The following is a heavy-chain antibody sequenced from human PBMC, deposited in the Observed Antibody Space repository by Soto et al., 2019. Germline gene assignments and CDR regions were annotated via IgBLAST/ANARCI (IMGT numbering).Heavy chain of an antibody. D-gene: IGHD3-3*01. CDR2: IYYSGST. Sequence: QLQLQESGPGLVKPSETLSLTCTVSGGSISSSSYYWGWIRQPPGKGLEWIGSIYYSGSTYYNPSLKRRVTISVDTSKNQFALKLSSVTAADTAVYYCARFTIFGVANWFDPWGQGTLVTVSS. V-gene: IGHV4-39*01. J-gene: IGHJ5*02. CDR3: ARFTIFGVANWFDP. CDR1: GGSISSSSYY.